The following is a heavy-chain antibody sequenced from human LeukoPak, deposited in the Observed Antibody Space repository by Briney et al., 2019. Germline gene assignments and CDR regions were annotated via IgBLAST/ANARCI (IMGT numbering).Heavy chain of an antibody. V-gene: IGHV3-74*01. J-gene: IGHJ3*02. CDR2: INSDGSST. D-gene: IGHD3-3*01. CDR3: ARDRSGYSYDAFDI. Sequence: GGSLRLSCAASGFTFSSYWTHWVRQAPGKGLVWVSRINSDGSSTSYADSVKGRFTISRDNAKNTLYLQMNSLRAEDTAVYYCARDRSGYSYDAFDIWGQGTMVTVSS. CDR1: GFTFSSYW.